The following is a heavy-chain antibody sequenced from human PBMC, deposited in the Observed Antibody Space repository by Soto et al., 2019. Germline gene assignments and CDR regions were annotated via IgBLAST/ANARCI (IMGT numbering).Heavy chain of an antibody. D-gene: IGHD2-21*02. Sequence: ASVKVSCKACGDTFTDYYIHWVRQAPGQGLEWMGTVNPSGGHTTYAQHFLGRVTMTRDTSTSTLYMELTSLRSEDTAVYYCARGGHVVVVTAALDYWGQGTLVTVSS. CDR2: VNPSGGHT. CDR3: ARGGHVVVVTAALDY. CDR1: GDTFTDYY. J-gene: IGHJ4*02. V-gene: IGHV1-46*01.